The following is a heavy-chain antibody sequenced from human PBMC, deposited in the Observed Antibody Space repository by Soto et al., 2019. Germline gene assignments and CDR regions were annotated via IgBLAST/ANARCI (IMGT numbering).Heavy chain of an antibody. Sequence: QVQLVQSGAEVKKPGSSVTVSCKASGCTFSNYAFSWVRQAPGQGLEWLGGIMPIFGRADYAQKFRGRVTITADESTTTAHMELSSMRSEDTAVYYCASWLKEAGIGGNSYYGMDVWGQGTTVTVSS. CDR2: IMPIFGRA. CDR1: GCTFSNYA. D-gene: IGHD6-19*01. V-gene: IGHV1-69*12. CDR3: ASWLKEAGIGGNSYYGMDV. J-gene: IGHJ6*02.